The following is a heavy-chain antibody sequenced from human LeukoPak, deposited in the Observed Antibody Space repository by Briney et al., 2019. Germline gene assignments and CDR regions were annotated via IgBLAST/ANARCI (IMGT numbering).Heavy chain of an antibody. CDR2: IRYDGSHK. Sequence: PGGSLRLSCAASGFTFSSYGMHWVRQAPGEGLEWVAFIRYDGSHKYYADSVKGRFTISRDDSKYTLYLQMNSLRVGDTAVYYCAKDLLRDRWFGESWGQGTLVTVSS. CDR1: GFTFSSYG. J-gene: IGHJ5*02. V-gene: IGHV3-30*02. CDR3: AKDLLRDRWFGES. D-gene: IGHD3-10*01.